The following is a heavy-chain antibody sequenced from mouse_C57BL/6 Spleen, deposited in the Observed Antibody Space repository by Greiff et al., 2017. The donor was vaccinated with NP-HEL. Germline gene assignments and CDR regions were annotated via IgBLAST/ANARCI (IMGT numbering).Heavy chain of an antibody. CDR3: TTSVRRDAHWYFDV. CDR1: GFNIKDDY. V-gene: IGHV14-4*01. CDR2: IDPENGDT. J-gene: IGHJ1*03. Sequence: EVQLQQSGAELVRPGASVKLSCTASGFNIKDDYMHWVKQRPEQGLEWIGWIDPENGDTEYASKFQGKATITADTSSNTAYLQLSSLTSEATADYYCTTSVRRDAHWYFDVWGTGTTVTVSS. D-gene: IGHD2-14*01.